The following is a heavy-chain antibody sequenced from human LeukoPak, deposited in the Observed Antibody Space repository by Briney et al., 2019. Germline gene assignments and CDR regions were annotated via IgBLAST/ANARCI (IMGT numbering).Heavy chain of an antibody. CDR1: GLTFSSYI. V-gene: IGHV3-21*03. CDR3: ARDFGAYCRSSNCYLGWLVY. Sequence: GGTLRQCCAAPGLTFSSYIMTWVREAPGEVLVSVPSIICSGSHIDCADSVKGRSTISRDNATNSLYLQMRSLRAEDTAVYYCARDFGAYCRSSNCYLGWLVYWGEGTLVTVSS. D-gene: IGHD2-2*01. J-gene: IGHJ4*02. CDR2: IICSGSHI.